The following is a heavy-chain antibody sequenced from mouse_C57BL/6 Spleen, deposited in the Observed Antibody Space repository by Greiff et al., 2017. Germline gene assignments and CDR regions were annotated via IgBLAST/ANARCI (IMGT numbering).Heavy chain of an antibody. J-gene: IGHJ4*01. D-gene: IGHD4-1*01. CDR1: GYSFTGYY. CDR2: INPSTGGT. Sequence: EVQLQQSGPELVKPGASVKISCKASGYSFTGYYMNWVKQSPEKSLEWIGEINPSTGGTTYNQKFKAKATLTVDKSSSTAYMQLKSLTSEDSAVYYCARRLGSYAMDYWGQGTSVTVSS. CDR3: ARRLGSYAMDY. V-gene: IGHV1-42*01.